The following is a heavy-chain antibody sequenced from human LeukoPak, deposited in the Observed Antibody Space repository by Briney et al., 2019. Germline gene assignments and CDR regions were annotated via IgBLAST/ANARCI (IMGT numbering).Heavy chain of an antibody. J-gene: IGHJ4*02. V-gene: IGHV1-46*01. D-gene: IGHD6-13*01. Sequence: GASVKVSCKASGYTFTSQYIHWVRQAPGQGLEWMGIINPSTANTVYTQKFQGRVAMTRDTSTSTVYMELSSLTSDDTAVYYCARADRRRPPYSSSWYSENIFDYWGQGTLVTVSS. CDR2: INPSTANT. CDR1: GYTFTSQY. CDR3: ARADRRRPPYSSSWYSENIFDY.